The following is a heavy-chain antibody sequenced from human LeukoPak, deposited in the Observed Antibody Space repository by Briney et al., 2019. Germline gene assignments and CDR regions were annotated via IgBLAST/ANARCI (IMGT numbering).Heavy chain of an antibody. CDR3: AAGDQMDY. CDR2: IKGDGSEK. V-gene: IGHV3-7*01. CDR1: GFTFSSYW. D-gene: IGHD2-2*01. Sequence: GGSLRLSCAGSGFTFSSYWMSWVRQAPGKGLEWVANIKGDGSEKYHVDSVKGRFTISRDNAQKSLYVQMNSLRAEDTAVYYCAAGDQMDYWGQGTLVSVSS. J-gene: IGHJ4*02.